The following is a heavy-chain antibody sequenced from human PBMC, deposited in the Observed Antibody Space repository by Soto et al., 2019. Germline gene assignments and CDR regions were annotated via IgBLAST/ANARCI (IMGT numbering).Heavy chain of an antibody. CDR3: ARGPPMATITFFAY. V-gene: IGHV3-30*03. J-gene: IGHJ4*02. Sequence: QVQLVESGGGVVQPGRSLRLSCAAAGFTFSSYGMHWVRQAPGTGLEWVAVMSYDGSKYYADTVKGRFTISRDNSKNTLYLQINSLRPEDTAVYYCARGPPMATITFFAYWGQGTLVTVSS. CDR1: GFTFSSYG. CDR2: MSYDGSK. D-gene: IGHD5-12*01.